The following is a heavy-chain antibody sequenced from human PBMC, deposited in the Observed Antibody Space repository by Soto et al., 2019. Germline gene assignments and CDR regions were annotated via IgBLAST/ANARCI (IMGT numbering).Heavy chain of an antibody. V-gene: IGHV3-72*01. Sequence: EMQLVESGGGLVQPGGSLRLTCVASGLTFSDYHMEWVRQAPGTGLEWIGRARNDPSARTTEHAASVRGRFTTSRDDSKNSLYLQMNSLKTEDTAMYYCASSRPGGSLHYWGQGTLVTVSS. D-gene: IGHD3-16*01. J-gene: IGHJ4*02. CDR1: GLTFSDYH. CDR3: ASSRPGGSLHY. CDR2: ARNDPSARTT.